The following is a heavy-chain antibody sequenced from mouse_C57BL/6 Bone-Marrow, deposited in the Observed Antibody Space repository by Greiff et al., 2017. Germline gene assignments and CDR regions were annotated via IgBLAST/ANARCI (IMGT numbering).Heavy chain of an antibody. CDR1: GYSFTSYY. V-gene: IGHV1-66*01. D-gene: IGHD1-1*01. J-gene: IGHJ4*01. CDR3: ARSSSPYYYAMDY. Sequence: VKLMESGPELVKPGASVKISCKASGYSFTSYYIHWVKQRPGQGLEWIGWIYPGSGNTKYNEKFKGKATLTADTSSSTAYMQLSSLTSEDSAVYYCARSSSPYYYAMDYWGQGTSVTVSS. CDR2: IYPGSGNT.